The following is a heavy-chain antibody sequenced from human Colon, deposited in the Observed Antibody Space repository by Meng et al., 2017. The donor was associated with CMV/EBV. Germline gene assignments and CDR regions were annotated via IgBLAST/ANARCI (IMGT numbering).Heavy chain of an antibody. J-gene: IGHJ6*02. Sequence: GESLKISCAASGFTFSSYAMHWVRQAPGKGLEWVAVISYDGSNKYYADSVKGRFTISRDNSKNTMYLQMNSLRAEDTAVYYCARDLLGSYGFWSGRLRPLYYYYGMDVWGQGTTVTVSS. CDR2: ISYDGSNK. D-gene: IGHD3-3*01. CDR1: GFTFSSYA. V-gene: IGHV3-30-3*01. CDR3: ARDLLGSYGFWSGRLRPLYYYYGMDV.